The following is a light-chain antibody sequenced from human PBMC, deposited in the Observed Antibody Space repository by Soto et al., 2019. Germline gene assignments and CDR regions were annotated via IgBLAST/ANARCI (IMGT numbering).Light chain of an antibody. Sequence: EIVLTQSPATLSLSPGERATLSCRASQSVSSYLAWYQQKPGQAPRLLIYDASNRATGIPARFSGGGSGTDFALTISSLEPEDVAVYYCQERSNWPPMTFGQGTRLEIK. CDR2: DAS. J-gene: IGKJ5*01. CDR3: QERSNWPPMT. CDR1: QSVSSY. V-gene: IGKV3-11*01.